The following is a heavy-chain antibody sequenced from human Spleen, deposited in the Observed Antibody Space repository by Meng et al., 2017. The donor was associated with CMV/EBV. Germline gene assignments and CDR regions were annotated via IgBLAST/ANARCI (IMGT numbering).Heavy chain of an antibody. D-gene: IGHD6-19*01. CDR1: GFTFSSYG. CDR2: ISSSSNYI. J-gene: IGHJ6*02. CDR3: ASLIGAGIHRRYYYGMDV. V-gene: IGHV3-21*01. Sequence: GESLKISCAASGFTFSSYGMHWVRQAPGKGLEWVSSISSSSNYIYYADSVKGRFTISRDNAKNSLYLQMNSLRAEDTAVYYCASLIGAGIHRRYYYGMDVWGQGTTVTVSS.